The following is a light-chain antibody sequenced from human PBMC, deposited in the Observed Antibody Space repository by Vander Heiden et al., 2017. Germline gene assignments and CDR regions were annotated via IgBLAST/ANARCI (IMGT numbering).Light chain of an antibody. V-gene: IGKV3-11*01. CDR2: DAS. CDR3: QQRSNWRT. CDR1: QSVSSY. J-gene: IGKJ4*01. Sequence: EIVFTQSPATLSLSPGERATRSCRDSQSVSSYLDWYQQKPGQAPRLLIYDASNRASGIPGRFSGSGSATDFTLTSSSREAEDFAVYYWQQRSNWRTFGAGTKVEIK.